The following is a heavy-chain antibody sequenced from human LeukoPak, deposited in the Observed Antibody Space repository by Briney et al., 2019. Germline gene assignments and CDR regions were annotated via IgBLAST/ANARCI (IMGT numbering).Heavy chain of an antibody. J-gene: IGHJ6*02. D-gene: IGHD1-14*01. CDR2: ASWNSNSV. CDR3: ARGCQTMNTSAVMDV. V-gene: IGHV3-9*01. CDR1: GFTFDEYA. Sequence: PGRSLRLSCTASGFTFDEYAMYWVRQAPGKGLELVAHASWNSNSVDYGDSVRGRFTIRRDNARKSLYLQIDRLRVEDTALYYCARGCQTMNTSAVMDVWGQGTTVTVSS.